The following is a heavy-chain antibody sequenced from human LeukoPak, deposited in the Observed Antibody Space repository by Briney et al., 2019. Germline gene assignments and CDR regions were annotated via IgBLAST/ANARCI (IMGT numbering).Heavy chain of an antibody. D-gene: IGHD6-6*01. CDR3: ARDPVEYSSSSGWFDP. CDR2: INPSGGST. V-gene: IGHV1-46*01. J-gene: IGHJ5*02. Sequence: ASVKVSCKASGYTFTSYYMHWVRQAPGQGLEWMGIINPSGGSTSYAQKFQGRVTMTRDTSTSTVYMELSSLRSEDTAVYYCARDPVEYSSSSGWFDPWGQGTLVTVSS. CDR1: GYTFTSYY.